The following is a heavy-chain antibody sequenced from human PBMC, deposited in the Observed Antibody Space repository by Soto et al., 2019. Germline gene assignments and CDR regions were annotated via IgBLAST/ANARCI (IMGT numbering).Heavy chain of an antibody. V-gene: IGHV1-69*02. CDR1: GDTFSFYT. J-gene: IGHJ4*02. CDR2: INPIVSMS. D-gene: IGHD3-10*01. CDR3: AASYGSGYRAFDY. Sequence: QVQLVQSGTEVKKPGSSVKVSCKASGDTFSFYTINWVRQAPGLGLEWVGRINPIVSMSNYAQKFQGRVSITANKSTSTAYRELRSLRSDDTAMYFCAASYGSGYRAFDYWGQGALVIVSS.